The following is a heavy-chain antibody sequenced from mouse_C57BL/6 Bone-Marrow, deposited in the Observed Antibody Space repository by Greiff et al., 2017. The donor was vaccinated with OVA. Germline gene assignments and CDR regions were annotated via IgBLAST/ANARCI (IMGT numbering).Heavy chain of an antibody. D-gene: IGHD1-1*01. CDR3: ARDPITTVVAHFDY. Sequence: EVHLVESGGGLVKPGGSLKLSCAASGFTFSSYAMSWVRQTPEKRLEWVATISDGGSYTYYPDNVKGRFTISRDNAKNNLYLQMSHLKSEDTAMYYCARDPITTVVAHFDYWGQGTTLTVSS. J-gene: IGHJ2*01. CDR1: GFTFSSYA. CDR2: ISDGGSYT. V-gene: IGHV5-4*01.